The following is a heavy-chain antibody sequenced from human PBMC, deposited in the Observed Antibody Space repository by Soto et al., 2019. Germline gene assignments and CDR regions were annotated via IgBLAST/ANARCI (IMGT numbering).Heavy chain of an antibody. V-gene: IGHV1-3*01. Sequence: QVQLVQSGAEVKKPGASVKVSCKASGYTFTSYAMHWVRQAPGQRLEWMGWINAGNGNTKYSQKFQGRVTITRDTXXNXAXXERSSLRSEDTAVYYCARDIVVVPAASRPFNWFDPWGQGTLVTGSS. D-gene: IGHD2-2*01. J-gene: IGHJ5*02. CDR2: INAGNGNT. CDR1: GYTFTSYA. CDR3: ARDIVVVPAASRPFNWFDP.